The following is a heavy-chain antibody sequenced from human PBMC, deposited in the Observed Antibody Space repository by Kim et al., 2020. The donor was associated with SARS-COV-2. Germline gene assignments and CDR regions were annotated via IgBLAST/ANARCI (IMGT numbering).Heavy chain of an antibody. CDR1: GGSISSYY. CDR3: ARDQYYYDSSGYYQGGLGFDP. V-gene: IGHV4-59*01. D-gene: IGHD3-22*01. J-gene: IGHJ5*02. CDR2: IYYSGST. Sequence: SETLSLTCTVSGGSISSYYWSWIRQPPGKGLEWIGYIYYSGSTNYNPSLKSRVTISVDTSKNQFSLKLSSVTAADTAVYYCARDQYYYDSSGYYQGGLGFDPWGQGTLVTVSS.